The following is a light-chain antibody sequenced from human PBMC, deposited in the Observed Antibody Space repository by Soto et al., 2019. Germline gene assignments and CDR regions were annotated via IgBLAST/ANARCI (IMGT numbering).Light chain of an antibody. J-gene: IGLJ2*01. Sequence: QSVLTQPPSASGAPGQRVTISCYGSSSNIGRNLVYWYQQLPGTAPTLLIYRSNQRSSGVPDRFSGSKSGTSASLAISGLRSEDEAAYFCAAWDDSLSGWVFGGGTKLTVL. CDR3: AAWDDSLSGWV. CDR1: SSNIGRNL. V-gene: IGLV1-47*01. CDR2: RSN.